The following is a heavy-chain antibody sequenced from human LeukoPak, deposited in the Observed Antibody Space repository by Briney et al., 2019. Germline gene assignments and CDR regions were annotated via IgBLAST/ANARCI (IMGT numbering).Heavy chain of an antibody. CDR2: ISGSSKYI. CDR1: GFTFSDYY. J-gene: IGHJ4*02. CDR3: ADRNTPPDY. Sequence: PGGSLTLSCAASGFTFSDYYMSWIRQAPGKGLDWVSYISGSSKYINYADSVKGRFTISRDNAKNSLYLQMNSLRAEDTAVYYCADRNTPPDYWGQGTLVTVSS. V-gene: IGHV3-11*06.